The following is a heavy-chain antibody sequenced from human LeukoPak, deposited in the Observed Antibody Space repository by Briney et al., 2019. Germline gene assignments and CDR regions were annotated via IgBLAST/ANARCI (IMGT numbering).Heavy chain of an antibody. CDR3: ARASFGPYNSSGFFGY. Sequence: PSETLSLTCTVSGGFISNYYWTWIRQPPGKGLEWIGYIYYSGSTNYNPSLQRRVTMSVETSKNQFSLNLSSVTAADTAVYYCARASFGPYNSSGFFGYWGQGTLVTVSS. V-gene: IGHV4-59*01. CDR1: GGFISNYY. J-gene: IGHJ4*02. D-gene: IGHD3-22*01. CDR2: IYYSGST.